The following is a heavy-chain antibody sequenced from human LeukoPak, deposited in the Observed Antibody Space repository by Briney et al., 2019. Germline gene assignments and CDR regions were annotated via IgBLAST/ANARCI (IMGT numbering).Heavy chain of an antibody. CDR1: GFTFSSYS. D-gene: IGHD3-22*01. Sequence: GGSLRLSCAASGFTFSSYSMNWVRQAPGKGLEWVANIRGDGSEKYYVDSVKGRFTISRDNVKNSLYLQMNSLRAEDTAVYYCARDRGWNCFDSWGQGTLVTVSS. CDR2: IRGDGSEK. CDR3: ARDRGWNCFDS. V-gene: IGHV3-7*01. J-gene: IGHJ4*02.